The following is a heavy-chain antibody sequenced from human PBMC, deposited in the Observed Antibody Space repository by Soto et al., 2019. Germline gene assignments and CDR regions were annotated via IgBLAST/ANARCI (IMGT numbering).Heavy chain of an antibody. CDR2: ISGSGGSA. J-gene: IGHJ3*02. V-gene: IGHV3-23*01. CDR3: AGSSGWYRAFDI. CDR1: GFTFSTYA. Sequence: EVPLLESGGGLVQPGGSLRLSCAASGFTFSTYAMSWVRQAPGKGLEWVSGISGSGGSAYYADSVKGRFTISRDNSKNTLYLQMNSLRAEDTAVYYCAGSSGWYRAFDIWGQGTMVTVSS. D-gene: IGHD6-19*01.